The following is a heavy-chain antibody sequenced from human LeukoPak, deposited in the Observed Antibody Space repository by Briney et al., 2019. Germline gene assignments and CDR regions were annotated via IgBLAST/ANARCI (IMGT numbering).Heavy chain of an antibody. Sequence: ATVKISCKVSGYTFTDYYMHWVQQAPGKGHEWMGLVDPEDGETIYAEKFQGRVTITADTSTDTAYMELSSLRSEDTAVYYCATDLVRVGATANNYWGQGTLVTLSS. CDR1: GYTFTDYY. D-gene: IGHD1-26*01. CDR2: VDPEDGET. V-gene: IGHV1-69-2*01. CDR3: ATDLVRVGATANNY. J-gene: IGHJ4*02.